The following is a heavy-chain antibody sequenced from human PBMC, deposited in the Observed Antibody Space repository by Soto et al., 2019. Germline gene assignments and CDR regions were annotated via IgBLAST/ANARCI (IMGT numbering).Heavy chain of an antibody. CDR2: IYNSGSTM. CDR1: GFTFSAFE. Sequence: GGSLRLSCAASGFTFSAFEMNWVRQAPGKGLEWLSYIYNSGSTMTYADSVKGRFAISRDNAKNSLYLQMYSLRAEDTAVYYCARESGGTGLDVWGQGTTVTVSS. D-gene: IGHD1-1*01. V-gene: IGHV3-48*03. J-gene: IGHJ6*02. CDR3: ARESGGTGLDV.